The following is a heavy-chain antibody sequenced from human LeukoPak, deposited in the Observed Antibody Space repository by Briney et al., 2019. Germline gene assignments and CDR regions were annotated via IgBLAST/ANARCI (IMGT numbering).Heavy chain of an antibody. CDR3: AREEAVGSYWGPFDY. D-gene: IGHD1-26*01. CDR2: ISAYNGNT. V-gene: IGHV1-18*01. J-gene: IGHJ4*02. Sequence: ASVKVSCKASGYTFTSYGISWVRQAPGQGLEWMGWISAYNGNTNYAQKLQGRVTMTTDTSTSTAYMELRSLRSDDTAVYYCAREEAVGSYWGPFDYWGQGTLVTVSS. CDR1: GYTFTSYG.